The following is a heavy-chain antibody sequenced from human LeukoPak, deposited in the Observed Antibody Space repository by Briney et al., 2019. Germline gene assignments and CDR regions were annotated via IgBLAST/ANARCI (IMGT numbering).Heavy chain of an antibody. CDR3: ARDKRVVTLDYYYYMDV. Sequence: ASVKVSCKASGYTFTSYGISWVRQAPGQGLEWMGWISAYNGNTNYAQKLQGRVTMTTDTSTSTAYMELRSLRSDDTAVYYCARDKRVVTLDYYYYMDVWGKGTTVTVSS. V-gene: IGHV1-18*01. CDR2: ISAYNGNT. J-gene: IGHJ6*03. CDR1: GYTFTSYG. D-gene: IGHD3-3*01.